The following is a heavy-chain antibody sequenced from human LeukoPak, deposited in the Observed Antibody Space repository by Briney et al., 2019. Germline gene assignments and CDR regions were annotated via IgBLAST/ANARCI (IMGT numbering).Heavy chain of an antibody. Sequence: ASVKVSCKASGYTFTGYYMYWVRQAPGQGLEWMGRINPNSGGTNYAQKFQGRVTMTRDTSISTAYMELSRLRSDDTAVYYCARIPAAIPTYYYYGMDVWGQGTTVTVSS. CDR1: GYTFTGYY. CDR2: INPNSGGT. J-gene: IGHJ6*02. CDR3: ARIPAAIPTYYYYGMDV. V-gene: IGHV1-2*06. D-gene: IGHD2-2*02.